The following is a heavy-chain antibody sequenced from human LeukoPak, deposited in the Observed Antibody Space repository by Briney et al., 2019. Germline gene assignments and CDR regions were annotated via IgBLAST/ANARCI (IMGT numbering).Heavy chain of an antibody. Sequence: PGRSLRLSCAASGFTFDDYAMHWVRQAPGKGLEWVSGISGSGRSTYYADSVKGRFTISRDNSKNTVYVQMNSLRAEDTAIYYCARDPSFDFWSGYYFDFWGQGILVTVSS. CDR2: ISGSGRST. CDR3: ARDPSFDFWSGYYFDF. D-gene: IGHD3-3*01. J-gene: IGHJ4*02. V-gene: IGHV3-23*01. CDR1: GFTFDDYA.